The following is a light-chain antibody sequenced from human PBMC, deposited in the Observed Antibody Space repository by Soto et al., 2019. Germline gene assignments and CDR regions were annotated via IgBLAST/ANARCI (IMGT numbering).Light chain of an antibody. CDR1: QSVSSN. V-gene: IGKV3-15*01. CDR3: QQYNNWALT. J-gene: IGKJ4*01. CDR2: GAS. Sequence: GERATLSCRASQSVSSNLAWYQQKPGQAPRLLIYGASTRATGIPARFSGSGSGTEFTLTISSLQSEDFAVYYCQQYNNWALTFGGGTKVDIK.